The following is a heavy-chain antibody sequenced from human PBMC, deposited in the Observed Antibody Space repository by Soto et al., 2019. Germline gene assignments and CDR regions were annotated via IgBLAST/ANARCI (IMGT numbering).Heavy chain of an antibody. V-gene: IGHV4-34*01. CDR1: GGSFSGYY. CDR2: INHSGST. D-gene: IGHD3-10*01. Sequence: SETLSLTCAVYGGSFSGYYWSWIRQPPGKGLEWIGEINHSGSTNYNPSLKSRVTISVDTSKTQFSLKLSSVTAADTAVYYCARAGGLLWFGELLYPRHVGWFDPWGQGTLVTVSS. J-gene: IGHJ5*02. CDR3: ARAGGLLWFGELLYPRHVGWFDP.